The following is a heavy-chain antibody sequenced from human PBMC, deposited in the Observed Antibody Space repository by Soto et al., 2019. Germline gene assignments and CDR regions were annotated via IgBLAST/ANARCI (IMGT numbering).Heavy chain of an antibody. CDR1: GDSIGSSTNY. CDR2: IYHSGNT. D-gene: IGHD5-18*01. Sequence: LSLTCSVSGDSIGSSTNYWGWIRQPPGKGLEWIGTIYHSGNTYYNPTLKSRVAISVDMSKNQFSLRLNSVTAADTAVYYCARHEWLQLWLVTEYWGQGALVTVYS. CDR3: ARHEWLQLWLVTEY. J-gene: IGHJ4*02. V-gene: IGHV4-39*01.